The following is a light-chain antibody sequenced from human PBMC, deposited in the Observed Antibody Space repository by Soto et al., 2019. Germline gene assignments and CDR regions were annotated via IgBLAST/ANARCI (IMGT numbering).Light chain of an antibody. Sequence: IVLTQSPGTLSLSPGERATLSCRASQSVGSNFLAWYQQKRGQAPRILIYAASNRASGIPDRFSGSGSGSDFTLTISRLEPEDFAVYYCQQYGSPPGAFGQGARGEI. V-gene: IGKV3-20*01. CDR3: QQYGSPPGA. CDR2: AAS. CDR1: QSVGSNF. J-gene: IGKJ1*01.